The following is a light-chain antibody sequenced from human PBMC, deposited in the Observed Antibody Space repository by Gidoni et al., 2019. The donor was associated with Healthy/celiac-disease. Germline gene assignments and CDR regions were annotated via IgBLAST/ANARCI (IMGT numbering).Light chain of an antibody. CDR2: GAS. CDR3: QQYNSLPAWT. CDR1: QSVSSK. J-gene: IGKJ1*01. V-gene: IGKV3-15*01. Sequence: IVIMQSPATLSASPGERATLPCRASQSVSSKLAWYQQKPGQAPRLLIYGASTRATGIPSRFSGSGSGTEFTLTISSLQSEDFAIYYCQQYNSLPAWTFGRGTKVEIK.